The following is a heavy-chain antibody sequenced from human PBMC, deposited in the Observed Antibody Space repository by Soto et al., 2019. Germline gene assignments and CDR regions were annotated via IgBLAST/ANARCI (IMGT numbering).Heavy chain of an antibody. CDR2: IYYSGST. Sequence: QLQLQESGPGLVKPSETLSLTCTVSGGSISSSSYYWGWIRQPPGKGLEWIGSIYYSGSTYYNPSLKSRVTISVDTSKNQFSLTLSTVSAADTAVYYCARHTDYYDHPPHFDYWGQGTLVTVSS. J-gene: IGHJ4*02. CDR3: ARHTDYYDHPPHFDY. CDR1: GGSISSSSYY. V-gene: IGHV4-39*01. D-gene: IGHD3-22*01.